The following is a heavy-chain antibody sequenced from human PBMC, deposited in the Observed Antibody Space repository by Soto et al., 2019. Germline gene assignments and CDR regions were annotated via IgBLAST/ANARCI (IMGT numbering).Heavy chain of an antibody. CDR1: GFTFSSYA. Sequence: GGSLRLSCAASGFTFSSYAMSWVRQAPGKGLEWVSAISGSGGSTYYADSVKGRFTISRDNSKNTLYLQMNSLRAEDTAVYYCAKYGKKYREIQAPKQTPHYYYGMDVWGQGTTVTVSS. V-gene: IGHV3-23*01. D-gene: IGHD5-12*01. J-gene: IGHJ6*02. CDR2: ISGSGGST. CDR3: AKYGKKYREIQAPKQTPHYYYGMDV.